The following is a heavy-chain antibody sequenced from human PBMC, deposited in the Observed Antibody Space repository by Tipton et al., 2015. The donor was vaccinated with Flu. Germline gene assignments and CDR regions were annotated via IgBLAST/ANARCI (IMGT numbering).Heavy chain of an antibody. Sequence: SLRFSCAASGFTFSSYGMHWVRQAPGKGLEWVGVISYDGINEYYADSVKGRFTISRDNSKNTLYLQMNSLRAEDTAVHYCAKRGPIYYDTSGLRIDYWGQGTLVTVSS. CDR3: AKRGPIYYDTSGLRIDY. D-gene: IGHD3-22*01. CDR1: GFTFSSYG. V-gene: IGHV3-30*18. CDR2: ISYDGINE. J-gene: IGHJ4*02.